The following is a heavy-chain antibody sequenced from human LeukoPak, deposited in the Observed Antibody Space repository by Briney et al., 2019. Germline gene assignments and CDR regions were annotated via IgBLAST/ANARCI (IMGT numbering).Heavy chain of an antibody. J-gene: IGHJ4*02. V-gene: IGHV1-69*10. CDR2: AIPFLGTA. Sequence: ASVKVSCKASGGTFISYVISWERQAPGQGLEWMGGAIPFLGTANYAQKFQDRITITAEKSTTTTYMELRSLRSDDTAIYYCAILGTVPYWGQGTQITVSS. D-gene: IGHD1-26*01. CDR1: GGTFISYV. CDR3: AILGTVPY.